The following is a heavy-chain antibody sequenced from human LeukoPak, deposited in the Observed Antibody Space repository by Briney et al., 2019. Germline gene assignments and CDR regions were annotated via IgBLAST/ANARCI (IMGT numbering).Heavy chain of an antibody. CDR1: GGSISSGGYS. CDR3: ARANIVAYGVDAFDI. V-gene: IGHV4-30-2*01. J-gene: IGHJ3*02. Sequence: SETLSLTCAVSGGSISSGGYSWSWIRQPPGKGLEWIGYIYHSGSTYYNPSLKSRVTISVDRSKYQFSLKLSSVTAADTAVYYCARANIVAYGVDAFDIWGQGTMVTVSS. D-gene: IGHD5-12*01. CDR2: IYHSGST.